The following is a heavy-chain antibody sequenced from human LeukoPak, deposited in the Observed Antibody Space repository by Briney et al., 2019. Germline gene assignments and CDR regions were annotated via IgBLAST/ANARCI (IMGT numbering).Heavy chain of an antibody. D-gene: IGHD4-11*01. Sequence: GRSLRLSCAASGFTFSNYWMSWVRQAPGKGLEWVANINQDGSEKYYVDSVRGRFTISRDNAENSLYPQMNSLRAEDTAVYYCARTWMYSNYFRGQGTLVTVSS. CDR1: GFTFSNYW. CDR3: ARTWMYSNYF. CDR2: INQDGSEK. J-gene: IGHJ4*02. V-gene: IGHV3-7*03.